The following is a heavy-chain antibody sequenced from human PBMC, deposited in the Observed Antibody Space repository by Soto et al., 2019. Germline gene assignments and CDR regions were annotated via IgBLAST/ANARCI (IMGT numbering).Heavy chain of an antibody. V-gene: IGHV1-18*01. CDR2: ISANNGNT. J-gene: IGHJ4*02. Sequence: QVQLVQSGAEVKKPGASVKVSCKASGYTFTSYGISWVRQAPGQGLEWMGWISANNGNTNYAQKRQGRVSMTTDTATSTVYMELEMRRSNDTAVYNCARDRGRYALDYWGQGTLVTVSS. CDR3: ARDRGRYALDY. D-gene: IGHD3-16*01. CDR1: GYTFTSYG.